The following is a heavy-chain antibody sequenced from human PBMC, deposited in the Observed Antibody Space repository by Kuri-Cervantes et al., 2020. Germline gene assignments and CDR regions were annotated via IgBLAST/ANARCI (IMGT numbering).Heavy chain of an antibody. D-gene: IGHD4-17*01. CDR3: ARDSYYGDYVTIDY. Sequence: GESPKISCPAPGFTFSSYAMHWVRQAPGKGLEWVAVISYDGSNKYYADSVKGRLTISRDNSKNTLYLQMNSLRAEDTAVYYCARDSYYGDYVTIDYWGQGTLVTVSS. V-gene: IGHV3-30-3*01. CDR2: ISYDGSNK. J-gene: IGHJ4*02. CDR1: GFTFSSYA.